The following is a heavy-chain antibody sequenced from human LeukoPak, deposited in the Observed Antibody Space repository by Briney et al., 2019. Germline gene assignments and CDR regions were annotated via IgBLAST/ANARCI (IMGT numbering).Heavy chain of an antibody. V-gene: IGHV3-74*01. Sequence: GGSLRLSCAASGFTFSSYWMHWVSRVPGKGRVWVSHLNNDGSSTSYADSVKGRFTISRDNAKNTLYLQMNSLRTEDTAVYYCACYGIAPPYWGQGTLVTVSS. D-gene: IGHD2-15*01. J-gene: IGHJ4*02. CDR3: ACYGIAPPY. CDR2: LNNDGSST. CDR1: GFTFSSYW.